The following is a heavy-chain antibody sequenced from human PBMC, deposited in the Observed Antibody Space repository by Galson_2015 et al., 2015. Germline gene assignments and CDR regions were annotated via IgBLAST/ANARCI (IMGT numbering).Heavy chain of an antibody. D-gene: IGHD4-17*01. Sequence: SLRLSCAASGFTFDDYGMSWVRQAPGKGLEWVSGINWNGGSPGYADSVKGRFTISRDNAKNSLYLQMNSLRAEDTALYYCAREGYRNGDYDLYYYYYMDVWGKGTTVTVSS. CDR1: GFTFDDYG. CDR3: AREGYRNGDYDLYYYYYMDV. CDR2: INWNGGSP. J-gene: IGHJ6*03. V-gene: IGHV3-20*04.